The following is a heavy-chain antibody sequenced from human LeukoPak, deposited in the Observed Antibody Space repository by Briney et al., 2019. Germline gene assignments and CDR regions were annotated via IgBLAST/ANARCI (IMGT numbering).Heavy chain of an antibody. CDR3: ARGTRDQFLGYQNYYYYGMDV. D-gene: IGHD3-3*01. J-gene: IGHJ6*02. CDR2: INHSGST. Sequence: SETLSLTCAVYGGSFSGYYWSWIRQPPGKGLEWIGEINHSGSTNYNPSLKSRVTISVDTSKNQFSLKLSSVTAADTAVYYCARGTRDQFLGYQNYYYYGMDVWGQGTTVTVSS. CDR1: GGSFSGYY. V-gene: IGHV4-34*01.